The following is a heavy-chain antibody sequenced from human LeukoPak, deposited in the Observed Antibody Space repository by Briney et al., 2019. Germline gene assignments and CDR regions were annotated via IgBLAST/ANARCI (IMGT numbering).Heavy chain of an antibody. CDR3: ARIRGASLSGSYFDN. V-gene: IGHV5-51*01. CDR1: GYRFTTYW. J-gene: IGHJ4*02. Sequence: GESLKIPFKGSGYRFTTYWIGWVRQMPGKGLEWMGIIHPVDSDTRYSPSFQGQVTMSADKSISTAYVQWSSLKASDTAMYYCARIRGASLSGSYFDNWGQGTLVTVSS. D-gene: IGHD1-26*01. CDR2: IHPVDSDT.